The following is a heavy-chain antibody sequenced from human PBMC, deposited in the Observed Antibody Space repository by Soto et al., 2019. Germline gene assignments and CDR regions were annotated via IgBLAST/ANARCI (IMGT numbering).Heavy chain of an antibody. CDR2: ITNNGDTT. V-gene: IGHV3-23*04. D-gene: IGHD5-12*01. CDR1: GFTFSIYA. Sequence: EKQLVESGGALAQPGGSLRLSCVGSGFTFSIYALTWVRQAPGKGLEWVSLITNNGDTTFFGDSVKGRFSISRDNSKNTLYLQLENLRAEDTAVSSCAMSAGYGGAFDVWGQGTMVAVAS. J-gene: IGHJ3*01. CDR3: AMSAGYGGAFDV.